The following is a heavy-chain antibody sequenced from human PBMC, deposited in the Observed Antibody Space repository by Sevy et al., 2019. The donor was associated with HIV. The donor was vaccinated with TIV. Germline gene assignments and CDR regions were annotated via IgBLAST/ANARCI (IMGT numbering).Heavy chain of an antibody. J-gene: IGHJ4*02. V-gene: IGHV1-2*02. CDR3: ATHGGYRYGSLLDY. CDR1: GYTFSDHF. D-gene: IGHD5-18*01. Sequence: ASVKVSCKASGYTFSDHFIHWVRQAPGQGLEWMGWINPNSGDTKYAQNFHGRVTLTRDTSIGSDYMELTSLRSDDTDVYYWATHGGYRYGSLLDYWGQGTLVTVSS. CDR2: INPNSGDT.